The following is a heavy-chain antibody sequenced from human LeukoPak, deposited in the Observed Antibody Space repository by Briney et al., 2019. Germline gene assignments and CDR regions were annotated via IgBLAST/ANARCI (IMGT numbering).Heavy chain of an antibody. CDR1: GFTFSSYA. Sequence: GGSLRLSCAASGFTFSSYAMHGVRQAPGKGLGWVAVILYDGSNKYYADSVKGRFTISRDNSKNTLYLQMNSLRAEDTAVYYCARAPIAAARGYYFDYWGQGTLVTVSS. V-gene: IGHV3-30-3*01. J-gene: IGHJ4*02. CDR2: ILYDGSNK. D-gene: IGHD6-13*01. CDR3: ARAPIAAARGYYFDY.